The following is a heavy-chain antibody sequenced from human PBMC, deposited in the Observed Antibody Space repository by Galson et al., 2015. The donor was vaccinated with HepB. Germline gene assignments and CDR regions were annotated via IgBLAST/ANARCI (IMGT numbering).Heavy chain of an antibody. D-gene: IGHD2-2*01. CDR2: ISAYNGNT. Sequence: SVKVSCKATGYTFTSYGISWVRQAPGQGLEWMGWISAYNGNTNYAQKLQGRVTMTTDTSTSTAYVELRSLRSDDTAVYYCARVGGDIVVVPAARNWFDPWGQGTLVTVSS. J-gene: IGHJ5*02. CDR1: GYTFTSYG. CDR3: ARVGGDIVVVPAARNWFDP. V-gene: IGHV1-18*01.